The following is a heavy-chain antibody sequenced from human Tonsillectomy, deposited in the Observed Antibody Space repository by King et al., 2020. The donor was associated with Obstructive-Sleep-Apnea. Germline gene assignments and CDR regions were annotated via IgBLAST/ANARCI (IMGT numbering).Heavy chain of an antibody. J-gene: IGHJ6*02. CDR3: VTDRNYDYWSGRLLYGDV. V-gene: IGHV1-24*01. Sequence: QLVQSGAKVKKPGASVKVSCEVSGYTLAELSIHWVRQAPGKGLEGMGGFDPEDGETIYAQRFQGRVTMTEDTSTDTAYMELSSLRSEDTAIYYCVTDRNYDYWSGRLLYGDVWGQGTTVTVSS. CDR1: GYTLAELS. D-gene: IGHD3-3*01. CDR2: FDPEDGET.